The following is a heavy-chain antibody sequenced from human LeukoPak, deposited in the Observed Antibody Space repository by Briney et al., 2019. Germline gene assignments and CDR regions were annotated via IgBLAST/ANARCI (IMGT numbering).Heavy chain of an antibody. Sequence: SETLSLTCAVSGYSISSGYYWGWIRQPPGKGLEWIASIYHSGSTYYNPSLKSRVTISVDTSKNQFSLKLSSVTAADTAVYYCASVSGGVVVPAANLGFYYYYGMDVWGKGTTVTVSS. CDR1: GYSISSGYY. V-gene: IGHV4-38-2*01. CDR2: IYHSGST. J-gene: IGHJ6*04. CDR3: ASVSGGVVVPAANLGFYYYYGMDV. D-gene: IGHD2-2*01.